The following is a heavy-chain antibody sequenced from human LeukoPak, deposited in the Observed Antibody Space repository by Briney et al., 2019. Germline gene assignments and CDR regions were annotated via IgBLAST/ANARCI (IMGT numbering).Heavy chain of an antibody. Sequence: GGSLRLSCAASGFTFNNRAMKWVRQAPGKGLEWVSSISGSGGSTYYADSVKGRFTISRDNSKNTLYLQMNSLRAEDTAVYYCAKDPYYYYGMDVWGQGTTVTVSS. CDR3: AKDPYYYYGMDV. CDR2: ISGSGGST. CDR1: GFTFNNRA. V-gene: IGHV3-23*01. J-gene: IGHJ6*02.